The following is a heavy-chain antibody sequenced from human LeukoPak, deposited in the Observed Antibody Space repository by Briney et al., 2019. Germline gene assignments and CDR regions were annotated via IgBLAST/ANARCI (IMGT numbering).Heavy chain of an antibody. CDR2: ISGSGGST. CDR3: ATYIPITMIVVVPIYFDY. CDR1: GFTFSNYA. J-gene: IGHJ4*02. V-gene: IGHV3-23*01. Sequence: GGSLRLSCAASGFTFSNYAMSWVRQAPGKGLEWVSAISGSGGSTYYADSVKGRFTISRDNSKNTLYLQMNSLRAEDTAVYYCATYIPITMIVVVPIYFDYWGQGTLVTVSS. D-gene: IGHD3-22*01.